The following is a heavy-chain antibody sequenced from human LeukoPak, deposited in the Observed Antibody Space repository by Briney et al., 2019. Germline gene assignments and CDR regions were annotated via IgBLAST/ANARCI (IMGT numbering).Heavy chain of an antibody. CDR2: IRSNSDGGTI. Sequence: GGSLRLSCAASGFTFSSYWMNWARQAPGKGLEWVGRIRSNSDGGTIDYAAPVKGRFALSRDDSKNTLYLQMNSLQTEDTAVYYCATDFYDTTWGQGTLVTVSS. J-gene: IGHJ5*02. D-gene: IGHD3-22*01. V-gene: IGHV3-15*07. CDR3: ATDFYDTT. CDR1: GFTFSSYW.